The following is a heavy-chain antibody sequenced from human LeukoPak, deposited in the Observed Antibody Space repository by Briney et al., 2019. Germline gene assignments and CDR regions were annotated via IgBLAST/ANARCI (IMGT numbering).Heavy chain of an antibody. Sequence: PGGSLRLSCEASGLTFSSYSMNWVGQAQGKGLGWASSISSSSSYIYYADSVKGRFTISRDNAKNSLYLQMNSLRAEDTAVYYCARDMGEDYGQLDYWGQGTLVTVSS. CDR2: ISSSSSYI. CDR3: ARDMGEDYGQLDY. J-gene: IGHJ4*02. D-gene: IGHD4-17*01. V-gene: IGHV3-21*01. CDR1: GLTFSSYS.